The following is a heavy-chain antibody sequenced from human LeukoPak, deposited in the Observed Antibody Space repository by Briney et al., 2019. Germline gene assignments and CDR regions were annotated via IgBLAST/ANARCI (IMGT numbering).Heavy chain of an antibody. D-gene: IGHD1-26*01. Sequence: GGSLRLSCAASGFTLSHYWMTWVRQAPGKGLEWVANIKGDGSKKQYLDSVKGRFTISRDSAKNSLYLQMNSLRGEDTAIYYCAKEVVGATNLFAPWRQGTLVTVSS. J-gene: IGHJ5*02. CDR1: GFTLSHYW. CDR3: AKEVVGATNLFAP. CDR2: IKGDGSKK. V-gene: IGHV3-7*03.